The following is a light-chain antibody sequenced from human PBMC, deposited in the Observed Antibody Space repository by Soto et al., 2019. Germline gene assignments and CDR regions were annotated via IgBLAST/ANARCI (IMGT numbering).Light chain of an antibody. CDR3: QQRSNWSLA. J-gene: IGKJ3*01. CDR2: DAS. V-gene: IGKV3-11*01. Sequence: EIVLTQSPGTLSLSPGESATLSCRASQGIGRYLAWFQQKPGQAPRLLIYDASTRATGIPARFSGSGSGTDFTLIISCLGTEDFAVYYCQQRSNWSLAFGPGTKVEIK. CDR1: QGIGRY.